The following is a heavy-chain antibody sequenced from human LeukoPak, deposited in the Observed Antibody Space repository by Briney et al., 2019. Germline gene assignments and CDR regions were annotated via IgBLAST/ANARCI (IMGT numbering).Heavy chain of an antibody. CDR2: IHISRST. Sequence: SETLSLTCTVSGDFISTYYWSWIRQSPGKGLEWIGYIHISRSTDYNPSLKSRVTISLDTSKNQFSLRLDSVTAADTAVYYCARRGSGYPYYFDYWGQGTLVTVSS. V-gene: IGHV4-4*09. D-gene: IGHD3-22*01. J-gene: IGHJ4*02. CDR3: ARRGSGYPYYFDY. CDR1: GDFISTYY.